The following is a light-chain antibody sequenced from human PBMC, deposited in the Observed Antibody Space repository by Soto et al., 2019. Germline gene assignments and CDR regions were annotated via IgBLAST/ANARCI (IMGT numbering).Light chain of an antibody. CDR3: TSYVGSDIWV. CDR2: EVS. V-gene: IGLV2-8*01. J-gene: IGLJ3*02. CDR1: GSNVGAYKY. Sequence: QSALPRPPSAPGSPGQPVTIPCPGTGSNVGAYKYVSWYQQYPGKAPKLMIYEVSKRPSGVPDRFSGSKSGNTASLTVSGLQAEDEADYYCTSYVGSDIWVFGGGTKVTVL.